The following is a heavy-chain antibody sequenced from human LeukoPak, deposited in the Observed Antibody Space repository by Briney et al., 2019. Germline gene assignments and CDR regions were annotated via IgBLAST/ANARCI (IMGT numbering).Heavy chain of an antibody. CDR2: INPSGGST. V-gene: IGHV1-46*01. CDR3: ATYSMIVVVISGLGHFDY. Sequence: GASVKVSCKASGYTFTSYYMHWVRQAPGQGLEWMGIINPSGGSTSYAQKFQGRVTMTRDTSTSTAYMELSSLRSEDTAVYYCATYSMIVVVISGLGHFDYWGQGTLVTVSS. D-gene: IGHD3-22*01. CDR1: GYTFTSYY. J-gene: IGHJ4*02.